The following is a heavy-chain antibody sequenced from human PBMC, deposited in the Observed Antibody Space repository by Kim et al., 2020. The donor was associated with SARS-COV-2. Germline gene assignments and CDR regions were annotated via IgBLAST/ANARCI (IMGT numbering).Heavy chain of an antibody. J-gene: IGHJ1*01. CDR3: ARSISEIESHRIGVYFHH. Sequence: VGGRFTISRDNAKNSVFLQINRLRAEDTAVYYCARSISEIESHRIGVYFHHWGQGTLVTVSS. D-gene: IGHD3-10*01. V-gene: IGHV3-11*06.